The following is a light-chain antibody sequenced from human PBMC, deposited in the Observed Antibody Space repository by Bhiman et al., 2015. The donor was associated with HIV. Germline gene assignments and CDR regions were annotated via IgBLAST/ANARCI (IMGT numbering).Light chain of an antibody. CDR3: SSLTRXTITYLV. CDR2: DVS. Sequence: QSALTQPASVSGSPGQSITISCTGTGSDVGGYNHVSWYQQHPGKAPKLMIYDVSDRPSGVSNRFSGSKSGNTASLTISGLQAEDEADYYCSSLTRXTITYLVFG. CDR1: GSDVGGYNH. J-gene: IGLJ1*01. V-gene: IGLV2-14*03.